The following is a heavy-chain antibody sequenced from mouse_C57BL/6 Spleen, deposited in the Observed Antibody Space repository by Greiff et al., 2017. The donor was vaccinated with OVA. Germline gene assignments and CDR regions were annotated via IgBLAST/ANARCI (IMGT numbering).Heavy chain of an antibody. CDR2: ICRGSGST. D-gene: IGHD1-1*01. Sequence: QVQLQQPGAELVKPGASVKLSCKASGFTFTSYWITWVQQRPGQGLEWIGDICRGSGSTNYNEKFKSKVTLTVDTSSSTVYMQLSSLTSEDSAVYYCARGNSGSRYYFDYWGQGTTLTVSS. V-gene: IGHV1-55*01. CDR3: ARGNSGSRYYFDY. CDR1: GFTFTSYW. J-gene: IGHJ2*01.